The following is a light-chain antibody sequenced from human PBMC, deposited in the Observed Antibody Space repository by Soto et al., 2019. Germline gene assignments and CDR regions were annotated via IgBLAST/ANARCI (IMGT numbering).Light chain of an antibody. V-gene: IGKV1-39*01. Sequence: DIQMTQSPSSLSASVGDRVTISCRASQNIGSCLNWYQQKPGKAPKVLISAASTLQSGVPSRFSGSRSETDFTLTISSLQPEDFATYYCQQSYTRWTFGQGTKLEIK. CDR3: QQSYTRWT. J-gene: IGKJ2*02. CDR1: QNIGSC. CDR2: AAS.